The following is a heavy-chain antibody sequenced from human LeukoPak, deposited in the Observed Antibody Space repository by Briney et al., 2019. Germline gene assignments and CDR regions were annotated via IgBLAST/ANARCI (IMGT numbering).Heavy chain of an antibody. CDR2: VYYNGST. CDR1: GGSISSFY. J-gene: IGHJ4*02. Sequence: SETLSPTCSVSGGSISSFYWSWIPQPPRKGLEWIGYVYYNGSTNYNPSIKIRVTISVDTSKNQFSLKPTSVTAADTAVYYCARSVTETSCLGYWGQGTLVTVSS. CDR3: ARSVTETSCLGY. V-gene: IGHV4-59*08. D-gene: IGHD4-17*01.